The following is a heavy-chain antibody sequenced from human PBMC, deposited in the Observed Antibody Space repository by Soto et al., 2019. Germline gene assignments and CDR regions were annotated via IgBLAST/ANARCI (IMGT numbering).Heavy chain of an antibody. CDR1: GFSLSTSGVG. V-gene: IGHV2-5*02. CDR3: AHKGYGDYPLDY. Sequence: QITLKESGPTLVKPTQTLTLTCTFSGFSLSTSGVGVGWIRQPPGKALEWLAVIYWDDYKHYSPSLKSRLTNPKDTSKNQVGLTMTNMDPVDTATYYCAHKGYGDYPLDYWGQGTLLTVSS. D-gene: IGHD4-17*01. J-gene: IGHJ4*02. CDR2: IYWDDYK.